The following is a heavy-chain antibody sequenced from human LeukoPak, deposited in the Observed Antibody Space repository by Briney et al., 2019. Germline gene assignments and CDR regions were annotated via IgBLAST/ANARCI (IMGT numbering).Heavy chain of an antibody. CDR3: ASRMYYSASESTLAKSIDY. CDR2: ITRTSSYI. CDR1: GFSFSGYS. J-gene: IGHJ4*02. V-gene: IGHV3-21*01. D-gene: IGHD3-10*01. Sequence: GGSLRLSCAASGFSFSGYSINWVRQAAGKGLEWVSCITRTSSYIYYAASVKGRFTTSRGNAKNSLYLPMNSLRAEDTAVYYCASRMYYSASESTLAKSIDYWGQGTLVTVSS.